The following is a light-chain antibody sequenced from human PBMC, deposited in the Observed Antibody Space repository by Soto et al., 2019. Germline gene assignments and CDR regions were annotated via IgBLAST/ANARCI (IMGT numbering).Light chain of an antibody. CDR1: SSDLGGYKF. V-gene: IGLV2-14*01. CDR3: SSFTTSSLGV. J-gene: IGLJ1*01. Sequence: QSVLTQPASVSGSPGQSITISCTGTSSDLGGYKFVSWYQHHPGKAPKLLIYEVSNRPSGVSNRFSGSKSGNTASLTISGLQAEDEADYYCSSFTTSSLGVFGTGTKVTVL. CDR2: EVS.